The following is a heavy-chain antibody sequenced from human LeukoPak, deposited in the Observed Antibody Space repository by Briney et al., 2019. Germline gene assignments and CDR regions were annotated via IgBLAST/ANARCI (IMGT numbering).Heavy chain of an antibody. J-gene: IGHJ5*02. CDR2: IYGDDDKT. Sequence: GGSLRLSCAVTGITFSNYAMTWVRQAPGKGLEMVSGIYGDDDKTVYGDAVKGRFTVSRDNSKNTLFLQMNSLRADDTAVYYCAKTQGYYDAWGQGALVTVSS. CDR1: GITFSNYA. D-gene: IGHD2-15*01. V-gene: IGHV3-23*01. CDR3: AKTQGYYDA.